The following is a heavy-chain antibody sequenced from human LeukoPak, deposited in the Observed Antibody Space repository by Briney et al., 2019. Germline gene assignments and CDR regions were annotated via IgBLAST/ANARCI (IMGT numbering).Heavy chain of an antibody. D-gene: IGHD3-3*01. Sequence: GGSLRLSCAASGFTFSSYGMHWVRQAPGKGLEWVAVISYDGSNKYYADSVKGRFTISRGNSKNTLYLQMNSLRAEDTAVYYCARGTSYYDFWSGLDYWGQGTLVTVSS. J-gene: IGHJ4*02. CDR2: ISYDGSNK. CDR1: GFTFSSYG. V-gene: IGHV3-30*03. CDR3: ARGTSYYDFWSGLDY.